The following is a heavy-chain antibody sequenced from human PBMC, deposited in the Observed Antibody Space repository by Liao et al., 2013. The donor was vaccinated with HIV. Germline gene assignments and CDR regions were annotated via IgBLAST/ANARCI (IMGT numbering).Heavy chain of an antibody. CDR2: IYASGNT. J-gene: IGHJ3*02. V-gene: IGHV4-61*02. Sequence: QVQLQESGPGLVKPSQTLSLTCTVSGGSISSGSYYWSWIRQPAGKGLEWIGRIYASGNTDYNPSLKSRLTMSVDTSNNQFSLRLTSVTAADTAMYYCARVTPTGSGNGAFDIWGQGTMVTFSS. D-gene: IGHD3-10*01. CDR3: ARVTPTGSGNGAFDI. CDR1: GGSISSGSYY.